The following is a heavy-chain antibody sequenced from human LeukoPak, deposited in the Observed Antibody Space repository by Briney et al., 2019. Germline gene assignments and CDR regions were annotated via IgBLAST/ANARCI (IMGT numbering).Heavy chain of an antibody. D-gene: IGHD3-10*01. CDR2: IIPILGIA. Sequence: ASVKVSCKASGGTFSSYAISWVRQAPGQGLEWMGRIIPILGIANYAQKFQGRVTITADKSTSTAYMELSSLRSEDTAVYYCAVMVRGVINYGMDVWGQGTTVTVSS. V-gene: IGHV1-69*04. J-gene: IGHJ6*02. CDR3: AVMVRGVINYGMDV. CDR1: GGTFSSYA.